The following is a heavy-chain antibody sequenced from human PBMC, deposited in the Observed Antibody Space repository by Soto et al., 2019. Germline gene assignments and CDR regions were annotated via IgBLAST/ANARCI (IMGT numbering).Heavy chain of an antibody. CDR1: GFTFSSYG. CDR3: AKEHYGDYHYFDY. CDR2: ISYDGSNK. J-gene: IGHJ4*02. Sequence: QVQLVESGGGVVQPGRSLRLSCAASGFTFSSYGMHWVRQAPGKGLELVAVISYDGSNKYYADSVKGRCTISRDPSNNTLYLQMNSLRAEDTTVYYCAKEHYGDYHYFDYWGQGTLVTVSS. V-gene: IGHV3-30*18. D-gene: IGHD4-17*01.